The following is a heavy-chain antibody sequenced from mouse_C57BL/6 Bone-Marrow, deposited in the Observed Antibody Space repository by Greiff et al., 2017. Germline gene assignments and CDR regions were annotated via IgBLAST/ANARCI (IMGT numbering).Heavy chain of an antibody. D-gene: IGHD2-4*01. J-gene: IGHJ3*01. V-gene: IGHV14-4*01. CDR2: IDPENGDT. CDR1: GFNIKDDY. Sequence: EVKVVESGAELVRPGASVKLSCTASGFNIKDDYMHWVKQRPEQGLEWIGWIDPENGDTEYASKFQGKATITADTSSNTAYLQLSSLTSEDTAVYYCTFFYYDCDWFAYWGQGTLVTVSA. CDR3: TFFYYDCDWFAY.